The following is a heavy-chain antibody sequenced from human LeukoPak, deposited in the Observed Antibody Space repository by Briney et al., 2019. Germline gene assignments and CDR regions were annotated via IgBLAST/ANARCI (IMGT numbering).Heavy chain of an antibody. CDR2: ISGDGVSS. Sequence: GGSLRISCAASGXMFDDYALHWVRQVPGRGLESVFLISGDGVSSFYADSVRGRFTISRDNNDNSVSLQLYSLTTEDTAFYYCAREQFSDTSNYFDNWGQRILVTVSS. D-gene: IGHD3-22*01. CDR3: AREQFSDTSNYFDN. V-gene: IGHV3-43*02. J-gene: IGHJ4*02. CDR1: GXMFDDYA.